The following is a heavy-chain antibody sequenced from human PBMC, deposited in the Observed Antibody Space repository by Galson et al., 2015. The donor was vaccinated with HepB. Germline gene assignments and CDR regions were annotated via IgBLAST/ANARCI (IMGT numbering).Heavy chain of an antibody. CDR1: GFTFSSYW. D-gene: IGHD1-26*01. V-gene: IGHV3-7*01. J-gene: IGHJ3*02. CDR3: VRDDSDSSTDGFDI. CDR2: IKQDESKM. Sequence: SLRLSCAASGFTFSSYWMSWVRQAPGKGLEWVADIKQDESKMYYVDSVKGRFTISRDNAKNSLFLQMNSLRVEDTAVYFCVRDDSDSSTDGFDIWGQGTTVIVSS.